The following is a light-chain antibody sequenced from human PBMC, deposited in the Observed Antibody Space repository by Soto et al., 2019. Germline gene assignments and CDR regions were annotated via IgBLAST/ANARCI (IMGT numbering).Light chain of an antibody. CDR1: QGLGTW. CDR3: LQTNSFPYT. Sequence: DIQMTQSPSSVSASLGDRVTITCRASQGLGTWLAWYQQKPGKAPNLLIYAASSLHSGVPSRFSGSGSETEFTLTINSLQPEDFATYYCLQTNSFPYTFGQGTKLEIK. CDR2: AAS. J-gene: IGKJ2*01. V-gene: IGKV1D-12*01.